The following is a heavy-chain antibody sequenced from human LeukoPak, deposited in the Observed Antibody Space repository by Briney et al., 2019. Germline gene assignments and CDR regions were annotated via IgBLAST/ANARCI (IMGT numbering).Heavy chain of an antibody. J-gene: IGHJ6*03. V-gene: IGHV1-8*01. CDR1: GYTFTSYD. CDR3: ARSPSYKEDIVVVPAVPKAAFYYYYMDV. CDR2: MNPNSGNT. Sequence: ASVKVSCKASGYTFTSYDINWVRQATGQGLEWMGWMNPNSGNTGYAQKFQGRVTMTRNTSISTAYMELSSLRSEDTAVYYCARSPSYKEDIVVVPAVPKAAFYYYYMDVWGKGTTVTVSS. D-gene: IGHD2-2*01.